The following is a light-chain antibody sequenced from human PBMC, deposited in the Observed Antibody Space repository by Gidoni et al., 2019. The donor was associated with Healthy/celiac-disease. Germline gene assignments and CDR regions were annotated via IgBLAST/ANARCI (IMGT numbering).Light chain of an antibody. V-gene: IGLV3-21*02. CDR1: NIGSKS. J-gene: IGLJ3*02. CDR3: QVWDSSSDHWV. CDR2: DDS. Sequence: SYVLTQPPSVSVAPGQPARITCGGNNIGSKSVHWNQQKPDQATVLVVYDDSGRPSGIPERFSGSNAGNTATLTISRVEAGDDADYYCQVWDSSSDHWVFGGGTKLTVL.